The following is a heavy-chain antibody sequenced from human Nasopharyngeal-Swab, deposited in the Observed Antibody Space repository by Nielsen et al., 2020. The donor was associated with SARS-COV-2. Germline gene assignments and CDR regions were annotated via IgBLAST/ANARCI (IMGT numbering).Heavy chain of an antibody. D-gene: IGHD3-22*01. CDR2: ISGSGYTI. CDR3: ARFYDSKGGPDY. J-gene: IGHJ4*02. CDR1: GFTCRDYY. V-gene: IGHV3-11*01. Sequence: GGALRLAWAASGFTCRDYYMSWIRQATGKGLEWVAYISGSGYTIYYGDAMNGRFTISRDNGRNSVSLQMNDLRADDTAVYYCARFYDSKGGPDYWGQGTLVTVSS.